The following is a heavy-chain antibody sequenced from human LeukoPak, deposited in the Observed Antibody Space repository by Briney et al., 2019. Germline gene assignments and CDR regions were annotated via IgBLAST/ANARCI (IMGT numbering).Heavy chain of an antibody. CDR3: ARNYYGSGSYYY. CDR2: INHSGST. D-gene: IGHD3-10*01. CDR1: GGSFSGYY. Sequence: SETLSLTCAVYGGSFSGYYWSWIRQPPGKGLEWIGKINHSGSTNYNPSLKSRVTISVDTSKNQFSLKLSSVTAADTAVYYCARNYYGSGSYYYWGQGTLVTVSS. V-gene: IGHV4-34*01. J-gene: IGHJ4*02.